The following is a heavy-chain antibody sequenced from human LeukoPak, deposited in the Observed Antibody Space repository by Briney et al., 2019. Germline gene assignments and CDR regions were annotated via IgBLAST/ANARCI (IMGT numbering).Heavy chain of an antibody. D-gene: IGHD5-18*01. CDR3: AKGTAMDDDY. CDR1: GFTFSSYA. CDR2: ISGSGGST. V-gene: IGHV3-23*01. Sequence: AGSLRISCAASGFTFSSYAMNWVRQAPGMGLHWVSAISGSGGSTYYADSVKGRFTISRDNSKDTLYLQMNSLRAEDTAVYYCAKGTAMDDDYWGQGTLVTVSS. J-gene: IGHJ4*02.